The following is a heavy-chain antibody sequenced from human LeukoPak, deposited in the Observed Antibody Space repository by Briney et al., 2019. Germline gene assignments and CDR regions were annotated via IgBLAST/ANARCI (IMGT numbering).Heavy chain of an antibody. V-gene: IGHV3-43*02. CDR2: ISADGGST. J-gene: IGHJ4*02. CDR3: AKESGKFDY. Sequence: SGGSLRLSCVASGLNFDDSAMHWVRQAPGKGLEWVSLISADGGSTFSADSVKGRFSISRDNSKNSLYLQMNSLRSEDTAMYYCAKESGKFDYWGQGTLVAVPS. CDR1: GLNFDDSA.